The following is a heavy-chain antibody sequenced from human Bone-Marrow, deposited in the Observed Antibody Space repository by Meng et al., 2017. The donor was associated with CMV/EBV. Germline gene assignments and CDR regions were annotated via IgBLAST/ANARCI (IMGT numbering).Heavy chain of an antibody. CDR3: ARGVRDGYNP. J-gene: IGHJ5*02. V-gene: IGHV4-34*01. D-gene: IGHD5-24*01. CDR2: IDHSGST. CDR1: GGSFSGYY. Sequence: SLTCSVFGGSFSGYYLRWIRQPPGKGLEWIGEIDHSGSTNYNPSLKSRVTISVDTSKNQFSLKLSSVTAADTAVYYCARGVRDGYNPWGQGTLVTVSS.